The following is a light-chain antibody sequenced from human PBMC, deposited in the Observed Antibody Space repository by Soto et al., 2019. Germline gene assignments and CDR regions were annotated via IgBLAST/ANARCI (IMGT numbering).Light chain of an antibody. CDR1: QSVSSN. V-gene: IGKV3-15*01. CDR3: QQYNDWPLT. CDR2: GAF. J-gene: IGKJ1*01. Sequence: IVMTQSPVSLCVSPGERATLSCRASQSVSSNLAWYQQKPGQAPSLLIYGAFTRATGIPARFSGTGSGTEFTLTISSLQSEDFALYYCQQYNDWPLTFGQGTTGDIK.